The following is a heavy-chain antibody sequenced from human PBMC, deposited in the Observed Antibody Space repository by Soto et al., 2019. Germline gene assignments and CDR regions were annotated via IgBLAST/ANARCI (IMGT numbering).Heavy chain of an antibody. V-gene: IGHV2-5*01. J-gene: IGHJ4*01. Sequence: ESGPTLVNPTQTLTLTCTFSGFSLSTSGVGVGWIRQPPGKALEWLALIYWNDDKWYRPSLKSRLTVTKDTSKNQVVLTMANMDPVDSGTYYCAHTVAYRSTWNYFDYWGHGTPVTVSS. CDR1: GFSLSTSGVG. D-gene: IGHD6-13*01. CDR3: AHTVAYRSTWNYFDY. CDR2: IYWNDDK.